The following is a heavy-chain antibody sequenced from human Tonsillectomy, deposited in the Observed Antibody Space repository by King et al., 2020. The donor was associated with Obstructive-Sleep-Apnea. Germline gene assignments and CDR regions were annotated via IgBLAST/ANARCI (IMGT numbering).Heavy chain of an antibody. CDR3: AKDISGVQQLVQIHY. CDR1: GFTFDDYA. Sequence: VQLVESGGGLVQPGRSLRLSCAASGFTFDDYAMHWVRQAPGKGLEWVSGISWNSGSIGYADSVKGRFTISRDNAKNSLYLQMNSLRAEDTALYYCAKDISGVQQLVQIHYWGQGTLVTVSS. D-gene: IGHD6-13*01. V-gene: IGHV3-9*01. CDR2: ISWNSGSI. J-gene: IGHJ4*02.